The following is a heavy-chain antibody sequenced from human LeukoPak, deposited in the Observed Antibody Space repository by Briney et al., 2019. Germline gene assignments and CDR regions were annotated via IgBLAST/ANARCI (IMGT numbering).Heavy chain of an antibody. CDR2: ISSSSSTI. D-gene: IGHD3-22*01. CDR3: ARVERDYYDSSGLNGY. J-gene: IGHJ4*02. V-gene: IGHV3-48*01. CDR1: GFTFSSYS. Sequence: GGSLRLSCTASGFTFSSYSMNWVRRAPGKGLEWVSYISSSSSTIYYADSVKGRFTISRDNAKNSLYLQMNSLRAEDTAVYYCARVERDYYDSSGLNGYWGQGTLVTVSS.